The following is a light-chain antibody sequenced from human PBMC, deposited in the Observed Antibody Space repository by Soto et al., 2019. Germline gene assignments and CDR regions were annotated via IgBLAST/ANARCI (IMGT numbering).Light chain of an antibody. Sequence: EILMTQSPATLSVSPGERATLSCRASQSVGSNLAWYQQKPGHAPRLLIYGASTRATGISARFSGSGSGTDFTLTISSLEPEDFAAYYCQQHCHTPPAFGQGTRVEIK. J-gene: IGKJ5*01. CDR3: QQHCHTPPA. CDR2: GAS. V-gene: IGKV3-15*01. CDR1: QSVGSN.